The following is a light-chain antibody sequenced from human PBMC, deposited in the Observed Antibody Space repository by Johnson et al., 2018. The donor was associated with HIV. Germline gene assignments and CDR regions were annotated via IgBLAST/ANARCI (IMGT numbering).Light chain of an antibody. CDR3: GTWDSTLCAGGYV. V-gene: IGLV1-51*01. J-gene: IGLJ1*01. CDR2: DNN. Sequence: QSVLTQPPTVSAAPGQKVTISCSGSSSNIGRNYVSWYQQLPGTAPKLLIFDNNKRPSGIPDRFSGSKSGTSATLGITGLQTGDEADYYCGTWDSTLCAGGYVFGTGTKVTVL. CDR1: SSNIGRNY.